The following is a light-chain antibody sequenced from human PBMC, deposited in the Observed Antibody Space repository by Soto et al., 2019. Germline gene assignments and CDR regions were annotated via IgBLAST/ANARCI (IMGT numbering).Light chain of an antibody. CDR1: QSLLHSNGNIY. J-gene: IGKJ1*01. Sequence: DIVLTQSPLSLPVTPGEPASISCRSSQSLLHSNGNIYLDWYLQKPGQSPQLLIYLGSIRASGVPDRFSGSGSGTDFTLKVTRREAEDVRVYYCMQAVQAPLTFVLGTKVEIK. CDR3: MQAVQAPLT. V-gene: IGKV2-28*01. CDR2: LGS.